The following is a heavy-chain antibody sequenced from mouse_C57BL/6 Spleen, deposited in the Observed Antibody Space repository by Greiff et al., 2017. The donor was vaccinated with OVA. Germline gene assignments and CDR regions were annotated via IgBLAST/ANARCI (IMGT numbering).Heavy chain of an antibody. D-gene: IGHD2-3*01. J-gene: IGHJ3*01. V-gene: IGHV1-5*01. CDR2: IYPGNSDT. Sequence: EVQLQQSGTVLARPGASVKMSCKTSGYTFTSYWMRWVKQRPGQGLEWIGAIYPGNSDTSYNQKFKGKAKLTAVTSASTAYMELSSLTNEDSAVYYCTRGYDGYYPFAYWGQGTLVTVSA. CDR1: GYTFTSYW. CDR3: TRGYDGYYPFAY.